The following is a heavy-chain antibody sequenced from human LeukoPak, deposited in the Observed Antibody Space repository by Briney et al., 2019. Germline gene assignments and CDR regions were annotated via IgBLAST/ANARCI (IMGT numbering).Heavy chain of an antibody. J-gene: IGHJ4*02. Sequence: GGSLRLSCAASGFTFSSYSMNWVRQAPGKGLEWVSYISSSSSTIYYADSVKGRFTISRDNAKNSLYLQMNSLRAEDTAVYYCARSTYYDFWSGYIKDGYFDYWGQGTLVTVSS. CDR2: ISSSSSTI. V-gene: IGHV3-48*04. D-gene: IGHD3-3*01. CDR3: ARSTYYDFWSGYIKDGYFDY. CDR1: GFTFSSYS.